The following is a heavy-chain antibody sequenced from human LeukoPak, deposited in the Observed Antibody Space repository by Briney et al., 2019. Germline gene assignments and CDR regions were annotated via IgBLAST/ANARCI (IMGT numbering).Heavy chain of an antibody. CDR2: ISHDGTNQ. D-gene: IGHD1-26*01. Sequence: GGSLRLSCAASGFIFNTHGMHWVRQAPGKGLEWVSFISHDGTNQYYADSVKGRFTISRDNSKNTQYLQMNSLRAEDTAVYYCASAPLVGATTGWFDPWGQGTLVTVSS. CDR1: GFIFNTHG. CDR3: ASAPLVGATTGWFDP. J-gene: IGHJ5*02. V-gene: IGHV3-30*03.